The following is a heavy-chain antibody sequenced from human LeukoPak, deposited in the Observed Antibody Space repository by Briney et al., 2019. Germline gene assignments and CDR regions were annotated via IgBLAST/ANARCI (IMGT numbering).Heavy chain of an antibody. J-gene: IGHJ4*02. Sequence: GGSLRLSCAASGFTVSSNYMSWVRQAPGKGLEWVSAISGSGGSTYYADSVKGRFTISRDNSKNTLYLQMNSLRAEDTAVYYCAKELRYFDWLPADWGQGTLVTVSS. CDR1: GFTVSSNY. D-gene: IGHD3-9*01. V-gene: IGHV3-23*01. CDR3: AKELRYFDWLPAD. CDR2: ISGSGGST.